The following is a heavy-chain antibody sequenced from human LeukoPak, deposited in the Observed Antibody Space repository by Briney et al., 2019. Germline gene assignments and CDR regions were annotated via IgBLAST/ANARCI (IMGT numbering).Heavy chain of an antibody. CDR1: GFTFSSYG. Sequence: GRSLRLSCAASGFTFSSYGMHWVRQAPGKGLEWVAVIWYDGSNKYYADSVKGRFTISRDNSKNTLYLQMNSLRAEDTAVYYCASSGSYPRIDHYGMDVWGQGTTVTVSS. D-gene: IGHD1-26*01. CDR3: ASSGSYPRIDHYGMDV. J-gene: IGHJ6*02. CDR2: IWYDGSNK. V-gene: IGHV3-33*01.